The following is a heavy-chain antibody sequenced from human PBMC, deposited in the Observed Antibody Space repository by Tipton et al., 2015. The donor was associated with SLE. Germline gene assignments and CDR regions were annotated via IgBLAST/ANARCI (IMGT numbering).Heavy chain of an antibody. J-gene: IGHJ4*02. CDR1: GFIFSDYP. V-gene: IGHV3-23*03. CDR2: IYSDESAT. CDR3: VRDGFYDLLTGFDY. Sequence: SLRLSCAASGFIFSDYPMSWVRQAPGKGLEWISVIYSDESATYYADSVKGRFTISRDKSKNMLYLQMDSLRVEDTAIYYCVRDGFYDLLTGFDYWGQGTLVTVSS. D-gene: IGHD3-9*01.